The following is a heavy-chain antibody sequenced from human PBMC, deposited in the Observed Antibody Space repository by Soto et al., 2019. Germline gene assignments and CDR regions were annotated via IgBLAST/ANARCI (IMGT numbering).Heavy chain of an antibody. CDR3: ARHIAARPHYYYYYYMDV. Sequence: EVQLVESGGGLVQPGGSLRLSCAASGFTVSSNYMSWVRQAPGKGLEWVSVIYSGGSTYYADSVKGRFTISRDNSKNTMYLQMNSLRAEDTAVYYCARHIAARPHYYYYYYMDVWGKGTTVTVSS. CDR1: GFTVSSNY. J-gene: IGHJ6*03. CDR2: IYSGGST. V-gene: IGHV3-66*04. D-gene: IGHD6-6*01.